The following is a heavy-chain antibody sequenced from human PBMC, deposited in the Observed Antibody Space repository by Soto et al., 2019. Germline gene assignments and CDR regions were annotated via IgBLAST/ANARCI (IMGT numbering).Heavy chain of an antibody. CDR2: ISAHNGNT. Sequence: QVHLVQSGAEVKKPGASVKVSCKGSGYGFTTYGITWVRQAPGQGLEWMAWISAHNGNTNYAQKLQGRVTVTRGTSTSAAYMELSSLSSDDTAVYYCARGRYGDYWGEGALVTVSS. J-gene: IGHJ4*02. V-gene: IGHV1-18*01. D-gene: IGHD1-1*01. CDR1: GYGFTTYG. CDR3: ARGRYGDY.